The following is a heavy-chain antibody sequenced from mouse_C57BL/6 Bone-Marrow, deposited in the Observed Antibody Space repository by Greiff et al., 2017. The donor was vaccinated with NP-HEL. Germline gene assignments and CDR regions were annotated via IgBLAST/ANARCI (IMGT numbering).Heavy chain of an antibody. D-gene: IGHD1-1*01. CDR2: IYPGNSDT. CDR3: TRYYYGSDYYAMDY. CDR1: GYTFTSYW. Sequence: VQPQQSGTVLARPGASVKMSCKTSGYTFTSYWMHWVKQRPGQGLEWIGAIYPGNSDTSYNQKFKGKAKLTAVTSASTAYMELSSLTNEDSAVYYCTRYYYGSDYYAMDYWGQGTSVTVSS. J-gene: IGHJ4*01. V-gene: IGHV1-5*01.